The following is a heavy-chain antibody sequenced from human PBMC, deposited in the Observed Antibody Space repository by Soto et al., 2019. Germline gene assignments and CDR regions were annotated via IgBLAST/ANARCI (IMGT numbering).Heavy chain of an antibody. CDR1: GYTFTSYA. D-gene: IGHD1-26*01. CDR2: INAGNGNT. Sequence: GASVKVSCKASGYTFTSYAMHWVRQAPGQRLEWMGWINAGNGNTKYSQKFQGRVTITRDTSASTAYMELSSLRSEDTAVYYCARAEWELLGFDYWGQGTLVTVSS. J-gene: IGHJ4*02. V-gene: IGHV1-3*01. CDR3: ARAEWELLGFDY.